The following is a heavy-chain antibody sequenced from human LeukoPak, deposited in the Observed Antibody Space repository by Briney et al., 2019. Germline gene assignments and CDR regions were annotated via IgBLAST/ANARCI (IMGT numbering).Heavy chain of an antibody. CDR3: AKDDKPDGNRYFDY. J-gene: IGHJ4*02. Sequence: NPGGSLRLSCAASGFTFSTFGMHWVRRAPGKGLEWLTSIWPDGSNQYYADSVKGRLTISRDNSKSTLYLQMNSLRAEDSAVYYCAKDDKPDGNRYFDYWGQGTPVTVSS. D-gene: IGHD1-1*01. V-gene: IGHV3-30*02. CDR1: GFTFSTFG. CDR2: IWPDGSNQ.